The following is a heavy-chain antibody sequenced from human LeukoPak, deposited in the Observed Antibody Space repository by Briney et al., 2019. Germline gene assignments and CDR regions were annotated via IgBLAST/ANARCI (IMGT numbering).Heavy chain of an antibody. D-gene: IGHD3-9*01. CDR1: GFTFSIYG. J-gene: IGHJ4*02. CDR2: ISYDGSNK. V-gene: IGHV3-30*18. CDR3: AKVHPYYDILAPIDY. Sequence: PGGSLRLSCAASGFTFSIYGMHWVRQAPGKGLEWVAVISYDGSNKYYADSVKGRFTISRDNSKNTLYLQMNSLRAEDTAVYYCAKVHPYYDILAPIDYWGQGTLVTVSS.